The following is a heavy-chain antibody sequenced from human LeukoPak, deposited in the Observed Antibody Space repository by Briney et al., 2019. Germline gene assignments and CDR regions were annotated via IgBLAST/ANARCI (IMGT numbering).Heavy chain of an antibody. CDR2: ISGNGGST. J-gene: IGHJ6*03. CDR3: AKDLHIVVVPAADV. D-gene: IGHD2-2*01. V-gene: IGHV3-23*01. CDR1: GFTFSSYA. Sequence: GGSLRLSCAASGFTFSSYAMSWVRQAPGKGLEWVSSISGNGGSTYYADSVRGRFTISRDNSKNTLSLQMNSLRAGDTAVYYCAKDLHIVVVPAADVWGKGTTVTVSS.